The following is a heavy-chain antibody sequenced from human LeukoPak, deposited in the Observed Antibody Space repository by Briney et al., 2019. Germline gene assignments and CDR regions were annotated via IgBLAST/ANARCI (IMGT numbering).Heavy chain of an antibody. CDR3: AKDVYGDYGGLDY. Sequence: PGGSLRLSCAASGFTFSSYAMSWVRQAPGKGLEWVSAISGSGGSTYYADSVKGRFTISRDNAKNSLYLQMNSLRAEDTAVYYCAKDVYGDYGGLDYWGQGTLVTVSS. V-gene: IGHV3-23*01. J-gene: IGHJ4*02. CDR2: ISGSGGST. D-gene: IGHD4-17*01. CDR1: GFTFSSYA.